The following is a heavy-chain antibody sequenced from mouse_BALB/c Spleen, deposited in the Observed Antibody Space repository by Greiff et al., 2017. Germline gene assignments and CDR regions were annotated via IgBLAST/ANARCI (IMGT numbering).Heavy chain of an antibody. CDR1: GYTFTSYV. V-gene: IGHV1-14*01. CDR2: INPYNDGT. J-gene: IGHJ4*01. CDR3: ARSSPYYAMDY. D-gene: IGHD1-1*01. Sequence: VQLQQSGPELVKPGASVKMSCKASGYTFTSYVMHWVKQKPGQGLEWIGYINPYNDGTKYNEKFKGKATLTSDKSSSTAYMELSSLTSEDSAVYYCARSSPYYAMDYWGQGTSVTVSS.